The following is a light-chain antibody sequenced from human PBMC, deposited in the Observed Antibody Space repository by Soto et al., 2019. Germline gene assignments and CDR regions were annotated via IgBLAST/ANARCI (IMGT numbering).Light chain of an antibody. Sequence: QSALTQPPSVSGYPGQSVTISCTGTSSDVGSYNRVSWHQQPPGTAPKLMIYEVTNRPSGVPDRFSGTKSGNTASLTISGLQAEEEADYYCSSYTTATTLGFGGGTKVTVL. CDR3: SSYTTATTLG. V-gene: IGLV2-18*02. CDR2: EVT. CDR1: SSDVGSYNR. J-gene: IGLJ2*01.